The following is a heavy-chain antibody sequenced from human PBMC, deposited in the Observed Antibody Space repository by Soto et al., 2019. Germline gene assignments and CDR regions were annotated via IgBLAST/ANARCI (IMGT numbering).Heavy chain of an antibody. V-gene: IGHV4-61*01. Sequence: SETLSLTCTVSGGSVSSGSYYWSWIRQPPGKGLEWIGYIYYSGSTNYNPSLKSRVTISVDTSKNQFSLKLSFVTAADTAVYYCARYGSGSMYYYYGMDVWGQGTTVTVSS. CDR3: ARYGSGSMYYYYGMDV. CDR2: IYYSGST. J-gene: IGHJ6*02. CDR1: GGSVSSGSYY. D-gene: IGHD3-10*01.